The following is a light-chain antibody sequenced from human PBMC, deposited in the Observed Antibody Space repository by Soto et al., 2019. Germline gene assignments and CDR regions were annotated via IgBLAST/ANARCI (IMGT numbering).Light chain of an antibody. CDR1: SSDVGGYNY. CDR2: EVL. V-gene: IGLV2-8*01. J-gene: IGLJ2*01. Sequence: QSVLTQPPSASGSPGQSVTISCSGTSSDVGGYNYVSWYQQHPGKAPKLMIYEVLKRPSGVPDRFSGSRSGNTASLTVSGIQAEDEADYYCSSYAGSNNVVFGGGTKLTVL. CDR3: SSYAGSNNVV.